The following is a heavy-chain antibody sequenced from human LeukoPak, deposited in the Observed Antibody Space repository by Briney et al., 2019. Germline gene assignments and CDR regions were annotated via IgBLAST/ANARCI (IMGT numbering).Heavy chain of an antibody. Sequence: SETLSLTCTVSGGSISGYFWSWIRQPPGKGLEWIGYIDYSGNTNYNPSLKSRVTISVDTSNNQFSLKLSSVTAADTAVYYCARVGYCSSTSCYYYYYGMDVWGKGTTVTVSS. V-gene: IGHV4-59*01. CDR2: IDYSGNT. J-gene: IGHJ6*04. CDR1: GGSISGYF. D-gene: IGHD2-2*01. CDR3: ARVGYCSSTSCYYYYYGMDV.